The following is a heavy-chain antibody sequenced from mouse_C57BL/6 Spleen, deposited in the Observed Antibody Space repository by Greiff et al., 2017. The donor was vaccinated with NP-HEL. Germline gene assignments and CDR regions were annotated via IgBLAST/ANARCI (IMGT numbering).Heavy chain of an antibody. Sequence: QVHVKQPGAELVKPGASVTMSCKASGYTFTSYWITLVKQRPGQGLELIGDISPGSGSTNYNEKFKSKATLTVDTSSSTAYMQLSSLTSEDSAVYYCARRRDWYFDVWGTGTTVTVSS. CDR2: ISPGSGST. CDR1: GYTFTSYW. V-gene: IGHV1-55*01. CDR3: ARRRDWYFDV. J-gene: IGHJ1*03.